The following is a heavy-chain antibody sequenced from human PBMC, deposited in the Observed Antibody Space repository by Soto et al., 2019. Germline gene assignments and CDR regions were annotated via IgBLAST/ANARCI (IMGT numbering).Heavy chain of an antibody. Sequence: PGGSLRLSCAASGFTFSSYAMHWVRQAPGKGLEWVAAISYDGSNKYYADSVKGRFTISRDNSKNTLYLQMNSLRGEDTAVYYCARVPDPGPSSLLFDYWGQGTLVTVSS. CDR2: ISYDGSNK. CDR3: ARVPDPGPSSLLFDY. D-gene: IGHD6-13*01. V-gene: IGHV3-30-3*01. J-gene: IGHJ4*02. CDR1: GFTFSSYA.